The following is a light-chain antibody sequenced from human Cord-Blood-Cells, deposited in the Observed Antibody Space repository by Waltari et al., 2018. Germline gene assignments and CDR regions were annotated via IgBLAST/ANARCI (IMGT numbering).Light chain of an antibody. CDR3: QQYYSTPFT. Sequence: DIVMTQSPDSLAVSLGERATINCKSSQSVLYSSNNKNYLAWYQQTPGQPPKLLIYWASTRESGVPDRFSGSWSGTDFTLTISSLQAEDVAVYYCQQYYSTPFTFGPGTKVDIK. CDR1: QSVLYSSNNKNY. V-gene: IGKV4-1*01. CDR2: WAS. J-gene: IGKJ3*01.